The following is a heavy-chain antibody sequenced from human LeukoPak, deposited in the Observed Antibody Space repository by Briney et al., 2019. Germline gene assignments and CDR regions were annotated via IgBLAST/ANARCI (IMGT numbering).Heavy chain of an antibody. CDR2: ISSSSSYI. D-gene: IGHD4-17*01. V-gene: IGHV3-21*01. CDR3: ARDLGGYGDYGTNFDY. CDR1: GFTFSSYT. J-gene: IGHJ4*02. Sequence: GGSLRLSCAASGFTFSSYTVNWVRQAPGKGLDWVSAISSSSSYIYYADSVKGRFTISRDNAKKSLYLQMNSLRAEDTAVYYCARDLGGYGDYGTNFDYWGQGTLVTVSS.